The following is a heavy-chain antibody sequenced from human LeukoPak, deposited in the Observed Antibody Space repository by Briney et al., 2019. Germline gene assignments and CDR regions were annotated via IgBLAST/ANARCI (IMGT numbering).Heavy chain of an antibody. J-gene: IGHJ5*02. Sequence: PSETLSLTCAVYGGSLSGFYWSWIRQPPGKGLEWIGEINHSGTTNYDPSLKSRVTISVDTSKNQVSLDLASVTAADTAVYYCARASSFDKTTRWNPAYFGPWGPGSLVTVAS. V-gene: IGHV4-34*01. CDR1: GGSLSGFY. D-gene: IGHD1-1*01. CDR2: INHSGTT. CDR3: ARASSFDKTTRWNPAYFGP.